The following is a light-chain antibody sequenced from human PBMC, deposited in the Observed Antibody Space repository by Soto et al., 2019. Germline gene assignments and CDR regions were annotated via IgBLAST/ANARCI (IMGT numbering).Light chain of an antibody. CDR3: SSFAVSNSFV. V-gene: IGLV2-8*01. CDR1: SNDVGAYNY. J-gene: IGLJ1*01. CDR2: EVN. Sequence: QSVLTQPPSASGSPGQSVTISCTGTSNDVGAYNYVSWYQQHPGKAPKVMIYEVNKRPSGVPDRFSGSKSGNTASLTVSGLQAEDEADYYDSSFAVSNSFVFGSGTNVPGL.